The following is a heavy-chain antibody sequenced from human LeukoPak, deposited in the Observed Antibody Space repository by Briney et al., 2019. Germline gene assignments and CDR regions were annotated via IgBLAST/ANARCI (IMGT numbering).Heavy chain of an antibody. D-gene: IGHD1-26*01. Sequence: SETLSLTCVVSGYSISSGHYWGWIRQPPGKGLEWIGTIYHSGSTYYNPSLKSRVTISVDTSKNQFSLKLSSVTAADTAFYYCARHYSLNWFDPWGQGTLVTVSS. CDR2: IYHSGST. CDR1: GYSISSGHY. J-gene: IGHJ5*02. CDR3: ARHYSLNWFDP. V-gene: IGHV4-38-2*01.